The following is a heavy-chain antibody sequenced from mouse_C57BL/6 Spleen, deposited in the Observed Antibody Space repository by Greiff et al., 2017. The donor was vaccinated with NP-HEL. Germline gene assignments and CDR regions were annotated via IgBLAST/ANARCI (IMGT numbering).Heavy chain of an antibody. CDR2: IYPGSGST. Sequence: QVQLQQPGAELVKPGASVKMSCKASGYTFTSYWITWVKQRPGQGLEWIGDIYPGSGSTNYNEKFKSKATLTVDTSSSTAYMQLSSLTSEDSAFYYCARENDGYYKAMDYWGQGTSVTVSS. CDR3: ARENDGYYKAMDY. J-gene: IGHJ4*01. D-gene: IGHD2-3*01. CDR1: GYTFTSYW. V-gene: IGHV1-55*01.